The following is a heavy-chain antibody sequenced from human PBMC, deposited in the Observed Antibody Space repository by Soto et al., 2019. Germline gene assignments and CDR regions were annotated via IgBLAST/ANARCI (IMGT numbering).Heavy chain of an antibody. CDR1: GFTFGDYA. CDR2: IRSKAYGGTT. D-gene: IGHD4-17*01. V-gene: IGHV3-49*03. J-gene: IGHJ6*02. CDR3: TRDYGDYFPYYYYGMDV. Sequence: LRLSCTASGFTFGDYAMSWFRQAPGKGLEWVGFIRSKAYGGTTEYAASVKGRFTISRDDSKSIAYLQMNSLKTEDTAVYYCTRDYGDYFPYYYYGMDVWGQGTTVTVSS.